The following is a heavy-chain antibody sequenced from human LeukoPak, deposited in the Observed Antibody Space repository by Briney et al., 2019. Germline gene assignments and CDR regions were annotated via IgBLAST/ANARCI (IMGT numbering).Heavy chain of an antibody. D-gene: IGHD3-3*01. CDR2: IRYDGSNK. CDR1: GFTFCSYW. Sequence: PVGSLRLSCAASGFTFCSYWMSWVREAPGKGLEWVAFIRYDGSNKYYADSVKGRFTISRDNSQNTLYLQMNSLRAEDTAVYYCAKDVESGYSFWGQGTLVTVSS. J-gene: IGHJ4*02. CDR3: AKDVESGYSF. V-gene: IGHV3-30*02.